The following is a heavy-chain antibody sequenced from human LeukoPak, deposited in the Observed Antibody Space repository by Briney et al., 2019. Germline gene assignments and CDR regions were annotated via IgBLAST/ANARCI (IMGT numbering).Heavy chain of an antibody. CDR3: ARDHGDYYHYYYMDV. CDR1: GGSISSASYY. J-gene: IGHJ6*03. V-gene: IGHV4-61*02. Sequence: SETLSLTCTVSGGSISSASYYWSWIRQPAGKGLQWIGRIYTSGSTNYNPSLKSRVTISVDTSKNQFSLKLSSVTAADTAVYYCARDHGDYYHYYYMDVWGKGTTVTISS. CDR2: IYTSGST. D-gene: IGHD4-17*01.